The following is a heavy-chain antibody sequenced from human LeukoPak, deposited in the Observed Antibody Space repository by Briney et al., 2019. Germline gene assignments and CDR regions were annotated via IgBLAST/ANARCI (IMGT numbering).Heavy chain of an antibody. CDR2: ISGSGGST. V-gene: IGHV3-23*01. J-gene: IGHJ4*02. CDR3: AKDSRGYCSGGSCYSGGYFDY. Sequence: GGSLRLSCAASGFTFSSYAMSWVHQAPGKGLEWVSAISGSGGSTYYADPVKGRFTISRDNSKNTLYLQMNSLRAEDTAVYYCAKDSRGYCSGGSCYSGGYFDYWGQGTLVTVSS. CDR1: GFTFSSYA. D-gene: IGHD2-15*01.